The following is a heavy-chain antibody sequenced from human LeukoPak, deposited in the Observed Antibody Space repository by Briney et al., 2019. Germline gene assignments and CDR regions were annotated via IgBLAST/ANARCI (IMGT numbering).Heavy chain of an antibody. J-gene: IGHJ4*02. CDR2: ISGSGGST. CDR3: AKEGNLVGAMRSGLY. V-gene: IGHV3-23*01. D-gene: IGHD1-26*01. CDR1: GFTFSSYA. Sequence: PGGSLRLSCAASGFTFSSYAMSWVRQAPGKGLEWVSAISGSGGSTYYADFVKGRFTISRDNSKNTLYLQMNSLRAEDTAVYYCAKEGNLVGAMRSGLYWGQGTLVTVSS.